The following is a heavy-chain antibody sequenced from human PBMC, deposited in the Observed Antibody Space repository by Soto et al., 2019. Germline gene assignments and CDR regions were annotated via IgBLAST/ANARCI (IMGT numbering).Heavy chain of an antibody. CDR1: GFTFSSYA. J-gene: IGHJ4*02. V-gene: IGHV3-23*01. Sequence: GGSLRLSCAASGFTFSSYAMSWVRQVPGKGLEWVSAISGSGGSTYYADSVKGRFTISRDNSKNTLYLQMNSLRAEDTAVYYCAKDRGIAAAGSGDYWGQGTLVTVSS. CDR3: AKDRGIAAAGSGDY. CDR2: ISGSGGST. D-gene: IGHD6-13*01.